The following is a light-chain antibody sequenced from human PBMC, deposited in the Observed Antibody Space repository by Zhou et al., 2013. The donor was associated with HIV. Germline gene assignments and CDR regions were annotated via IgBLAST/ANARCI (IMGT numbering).Light chain of an antibody. CDR2: EAS. V-gene: IGKV1-5*03. J-gene: IGKJ2*01. Sequence: DIQMTQSPSTLSASVGDRVTITCRASQSISSWLAWYQQKPGKPPKLLIFEASTLESGVPSRFSGSGFGTDFTLTINRLHPEDFATYYCQQANRFPQTFGQGTKVEIK. CDR3: QQANRFPQT. CDR1: QSISSW.